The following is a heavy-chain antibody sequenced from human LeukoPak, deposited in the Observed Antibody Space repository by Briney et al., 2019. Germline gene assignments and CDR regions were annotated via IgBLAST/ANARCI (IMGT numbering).Heavy chain of an antibody. V-gene: IGHV3-11*01. D-gene: IGHD4-11*01. Sequence: GGSLRLSCAASGFTFSNFYMSWFRQAPGKGLEWPSYISGSGTNQHYADSVRGRFTISRDNAENSLSLQMDSLRAEDTAVYYCARPVSPNYFYYMDVWGKGTTVTISS. CDR1: GFTFSNFY. CDR3: ARPVSPNYFYYMDV. CDR2: ISGSGTNQ. J-gene: IGHJ6*03.